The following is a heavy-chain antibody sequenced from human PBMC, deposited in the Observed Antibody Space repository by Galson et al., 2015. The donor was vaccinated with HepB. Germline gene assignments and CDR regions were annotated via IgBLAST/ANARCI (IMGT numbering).Heavy chain of an antibody. J-gene: IGHJ6*03. D-gene: IGHD4-17*01. CDR2: IIPIFGTA. CDR3: ARGALYGDYLMDV. CDR1: GGTFSSYA. V-gene: IGHV1-69*13. Sequence: SVKVSCKASGGTFSSYAISWVRQAPGQGLEWMGGIIPIFGTANYAQKFQGRVTITADESTSTAYLELSSLRSEDTAVYYCARGALYGDYLMDVWGKGTTVTVSS.